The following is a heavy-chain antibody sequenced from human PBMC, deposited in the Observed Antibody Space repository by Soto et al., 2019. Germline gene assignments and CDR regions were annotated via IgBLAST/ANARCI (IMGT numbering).Heavy chain of an antibody. D-gene: IGHD5-18*01. CDR2: ISWNSLNI. J-gene: IGHJ4*02. CDR3: AKDVGYKFGPFDS. CDR1: GFTFDNYG. Sequence: EVRLVESGGGLVQPGRSLRLSCAASGFTFDNYGMHWVRQVPGKGLEWVSGISWNSLNIDYADSVKGRFTVSRDNAKNSLYLQMNSLRGEDTALYYCAKDVGYKFGPFDSWGQGTLVTVSS. V-gene: IGHV3-9*01.